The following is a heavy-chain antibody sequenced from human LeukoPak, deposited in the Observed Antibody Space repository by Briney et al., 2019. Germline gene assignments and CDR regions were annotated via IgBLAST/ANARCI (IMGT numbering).Heavy chain of an antibody. Sequence: GGSLRLSCAASGFTFSSYAMSWVRQAPGKGLEWVSAISGSGGSTYYADSVKGRFTISRDNSKNTLYLQMNSLRAEDTAVYYCARDKGDILTGYYNWGQGTLVTVSS. V-gene: IGHV3-23*01. D-gene: IGHD3-9*01. CDR3: ARDKGDILTGYYN. CDR1: GFTFSSYA. J-gene: IGHJ4*02. CDR2: ISGSGGST.